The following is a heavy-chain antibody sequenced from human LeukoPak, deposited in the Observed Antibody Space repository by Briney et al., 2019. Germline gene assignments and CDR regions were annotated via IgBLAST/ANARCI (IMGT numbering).Heavy chain of an antibody. CDR1: GFTFSSYG. D-gene: IGHD3-9*01. Sequence: GGSLRLSCAASGFTFSSYGMHWVRQAPGKGLEWVAVIWYDGSNKYYADSVKGRFTISRDNSKNTLYLQMNSLRAEDTAVYYCARDGSYYDILTGQVDAFDIWGQGTMVTVSS. J-gene: IGHJ3*02. CDR3: ARDGSYYDILTGQVDAFDI. CDR2: IWYDGSNK. V-gene: IGHV3-33*01.